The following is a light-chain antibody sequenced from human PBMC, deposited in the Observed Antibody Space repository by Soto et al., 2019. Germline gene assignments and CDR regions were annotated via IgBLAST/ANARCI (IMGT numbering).Light chain of an antibody. V-gene: IGKV1-5*03. CDR1: QSISSW. Sequence: DIQMTQSPSTLSASVGDRVTSTCWASQSISSWLAWYQQKPGKAPKLLIYKASSLESGVPSRFSGSGSGTEFTLTISSLQPDDFATYYCQQYDTYPYAFGQGTKLEIK. CDR3: QQYDTYPYA. CDR2: KAS. J-gene: IGKJ2*01.